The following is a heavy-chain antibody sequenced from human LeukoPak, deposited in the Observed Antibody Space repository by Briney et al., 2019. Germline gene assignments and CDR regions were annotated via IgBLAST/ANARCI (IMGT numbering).Heavy chain of an antibody. Sequence: EASVKVSCKASGYTFTSYDINWVRQATGQGLEWMGWMNPNSGNTGYAQKFQGRVTMTRNTSISTAYMELSSLRSEDTAVYYCARESPLRAIAAAGTNWFDPWGQGTLVTVSS. CDR1: GYTFTSYD. CDR2: MNPNSGNT. D-gene: IGHD6-13*01. J-gene: IGHJ5*02. CDR3: ARESPLRAIAAAGTNWFDP. V-gene: IGHV1-8*01.